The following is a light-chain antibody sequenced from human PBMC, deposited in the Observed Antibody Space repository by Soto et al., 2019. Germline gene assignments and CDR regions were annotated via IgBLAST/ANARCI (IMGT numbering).Light chain of an antibody. CDR1: QTVSRY. CDR2: YAS. J-gene: IGKJ4*01. Sequence: VLTQSPATLSLSPGERATLSCRASQTVSRYLAWYQQKPGQAPRLLIYYASNRAADIPARLSGSGSGTDYTLTISSLEPEDFAVYYCHQRSTWPFLTFGGGTRVEI. CDR3: HQRSTWPFLT. V-gene: IGKV3-11*01.